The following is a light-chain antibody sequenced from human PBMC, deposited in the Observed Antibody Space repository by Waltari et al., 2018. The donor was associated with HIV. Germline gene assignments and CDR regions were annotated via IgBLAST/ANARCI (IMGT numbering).Light chain of an antibody. CDR1: NIGGKN. CDR3: QVWDSGLVV. Sequence: SYELSQSLSTVSVALGQTDKITCGGNNIGGKNVHWYQQKPAQAPVLCIYANSNRPSGIPERFSGSNSGNKATLTISRAQAGDDADYYCQVWDSGLVVFGAGTKLTVL. J-gene: IGLJ2*01. V-gene: IGLV3-9*01. CDR2: ANS.